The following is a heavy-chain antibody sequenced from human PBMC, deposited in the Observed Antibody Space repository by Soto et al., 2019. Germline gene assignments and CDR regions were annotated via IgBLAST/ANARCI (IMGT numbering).Heavy chain of an antibody. V-gene: IGHV1-69*13. J-gene: IGHJ4*02. D-gene: IGHD1-7*01. CDR2: IIPIFGTA. CDR1: GGTFSSYA. Sequence: SVKVSCKASGGTFSSYAISWVRQAPGQGLEWMGGIIPIFGTANYAQKFQGRVTITADESTSTAYMELSSLRSEDTAVYYCARGGNLSITGTWPLDYWGQGTLVTVSS. CDR3: ARGGNLSITGTWPLDY.